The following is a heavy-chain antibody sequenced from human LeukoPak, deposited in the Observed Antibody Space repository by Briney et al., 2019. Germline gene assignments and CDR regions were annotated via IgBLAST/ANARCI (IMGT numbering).Heavy chain of an antibody. CDR2: ISGGGDST. J-gene: IGHJ4*02. CDR1: GFTFSTYA. Sequence: GGSLRLSCAASGFTFSTYAMSWVRQAPGKGLEWVSTISGGGDSTYYTDSVKGRFTISRDNARNTLYLQMNSLRAEDTAVYYCASLTAPKTDWGQGTLVTVSS. CDR3: ASLTAPKTD. V-gene: IGHV3-23*01. D-gene: IGHD2-2*01.